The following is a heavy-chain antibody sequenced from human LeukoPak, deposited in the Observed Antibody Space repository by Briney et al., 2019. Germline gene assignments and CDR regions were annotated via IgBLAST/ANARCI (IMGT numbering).Heavy chain of an antibody. Sequence: GESLKISCKGSGYSFTNYWIGWVRQMPGKGLEWMGIIYPGDSDTRYSLSFQGQVTISADKSISTAYLHWSSLKASDTDMYYCARRGIAVAGTPAEYFQHWGQGTLVTVSS. CDR3: ARRGIAVAGTPAEYFQH. CDR2: IYPGDSDT. J-gene: IGHJ1*01. D-gene: IGHD6-19*01. V-gene: IGHV5-51*01. CDR1: GYSFTNYW.